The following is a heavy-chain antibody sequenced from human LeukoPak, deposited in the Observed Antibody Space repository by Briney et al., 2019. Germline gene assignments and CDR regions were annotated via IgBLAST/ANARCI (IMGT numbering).Heavy chain of an antibody. CDR1: GFSLSSHG. Sequence: SGGSLRLSCAASGFSLSSHGMSWVRQAPGKGLERVAHIKHDGSERYYVDSVKGRFTISRDNAENSLSLQMNNLRADDTAVYYCARDQTPFVWGQGILVTVSS. CDR2: IKHDGSER. V-gene: IGHV3-7*01. CDR3: ARDQTPFV. J-gene: IGHJ4*02.